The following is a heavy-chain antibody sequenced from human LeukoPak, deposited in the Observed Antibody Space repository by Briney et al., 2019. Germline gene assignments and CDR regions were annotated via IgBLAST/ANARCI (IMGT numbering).Heavy chain of an antibody. J-gene: IGHJ3*02. CDR2: INSDGSST. CDR1: GFTFSSYW. V-gene: IGHV3-74*01. D-gene: IGHD4-17*01. Sequence: GGSLRLSCAASGFTFSSYWMHWVRQAPGKGLVWVSRINSDGSSTTYADPVKGRFTISRDSAKNMLYLQMNSLRADDTAVYYCVTTVTSPGFDIWGQGTMVTVSS. CDR3: VTTVTSPGFDI.